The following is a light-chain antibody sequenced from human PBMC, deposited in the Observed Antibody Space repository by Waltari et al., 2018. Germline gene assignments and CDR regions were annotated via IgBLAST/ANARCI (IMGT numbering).Light chain of an antibody. CDR1: QSVSSSY. Sequence: EIVLTQSPGTLSSSPGERATLACRASQSVSSSYLAWYQQKPGQAPRLLIYGASSRATGIPDRFSGSGSGTDFTLTISRLEPEDFAVYYCQQYGTRSWTFGQGTKVEIK. J-gene: IGKJ1*01. V-gene: IGKV3-20*01. CDR3: QQYGTRSWT. CDR2: GAS.